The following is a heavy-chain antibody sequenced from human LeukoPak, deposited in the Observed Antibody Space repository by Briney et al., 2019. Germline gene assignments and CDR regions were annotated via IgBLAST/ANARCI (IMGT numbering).Heavy chain of an antibody. CDR1: GCTLTELS. J-gene: IGHJ6*02. CDR2: FDPEDGET. V-gene: IGHV1-24*01. D-gene: IGHD3-9*01. CDR3: ATEGLYDILTGSRGMDV. Sequence: ASVKVSCKVSGCTLTELSMHWVRQAPGKGLEWMGGFDPEDGETIYAQKFQGRVTMTEDTSTDTAYMELSSLRSEDTAVYYCATEGLYDILTGSRGMDVWGQGTTVTVSS.